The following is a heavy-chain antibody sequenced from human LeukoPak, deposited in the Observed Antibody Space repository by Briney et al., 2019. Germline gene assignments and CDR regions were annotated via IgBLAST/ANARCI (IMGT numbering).Heavy chain of an antibody. CDR3: ATYSGSSWFDP. J-gene: IGHJ5*02. Sequence: PSETLSLTCSVSGGNINGYFWSWIRQPPGKGLEWIGHIYDSGTMNYNPSLKSRLSLSVDTSKNRFSLRLRSVTPADTAVYYCATYSGSSWFDPWGQGTLVTVSS. D-gene: IGHD1-26*01. V-gene: IGHV4-59*01. CDR2: IYDSGTM. CDR1: GGNINGYF.